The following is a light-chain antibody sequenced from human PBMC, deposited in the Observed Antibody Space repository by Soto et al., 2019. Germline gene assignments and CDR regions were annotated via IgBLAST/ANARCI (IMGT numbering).Light chain of an antibody. CDR1: QAISSY. V-gene: IGKV1-27*01. CDR3: HKYNHAPT. CDR2: ATS. J-gene: IGKJ4*01. Sequence: DIQLTQSPSSLSASVGDRVTITCRASQAISSYLAWYQQKPGKVPELLIYATSTLQSGAPSRFSGSGSGTDFTLTISSLQPEDVATYYCHKYNHAPTFGGGTTLEIK.